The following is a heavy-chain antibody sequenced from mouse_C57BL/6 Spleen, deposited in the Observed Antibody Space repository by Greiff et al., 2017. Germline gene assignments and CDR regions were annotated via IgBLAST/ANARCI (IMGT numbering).Heavy chain of an antibody. CDR2: IYPGDGDT. J-gene: IGHJ2*01. V-gene: IGHV1-80*01. CDR1: GYAFSSYW. CDR3: ARSGGLGRGVYFDY. D-gene: IGHD4-1*01. Sequence: QVQLQQSGAELVKPGASVKISCKASGYAFSSYWMNWVKQRPGKGLEWIGQIYPGDGDTNYNGKFKGKATLTADKSSSTAYMQLSSLTAEDSAVYFCARSGGLGRGVYFDYWGQGTTLTVSS.